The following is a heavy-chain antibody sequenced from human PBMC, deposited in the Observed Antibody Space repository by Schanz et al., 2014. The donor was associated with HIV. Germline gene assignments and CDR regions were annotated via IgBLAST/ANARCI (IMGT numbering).Heavy chain of an antibody. J-gene: IGHJ6*02. Sequence: QVQLVESGGGVVQPGRSLRLSCAASGFTFSSYGMHWVRQAPGKGLEWVALIYYDGTNKYYTDSVKGRFTISRDNSKNTLYLQMKSLRPEDTAVYYCAKDRNHYDSRYRGKGNYYYYYGMDVWGQGTTVSVSS. D-gene: IGHD3-22*01. V-gene: IGHV3-30*18. CDR1: GFTFSSYG. CDR3: AKDRNHYDSRYRGKGNYYYYYGMDV. CDR2: IYYDGTNK.